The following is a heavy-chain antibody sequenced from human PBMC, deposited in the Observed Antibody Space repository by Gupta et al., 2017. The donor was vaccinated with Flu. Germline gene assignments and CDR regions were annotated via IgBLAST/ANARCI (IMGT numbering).Heavy chain of an antibody. CDR2: IKQDGSEK. CDR1: GFTFSSYW. D-gene: IGHD3-22*01. V-gene: IGHV3-7*01. J-gene: IGHJ3*02. CDR3: ARSIYYDSSGVEDAFDI. Sequence: EVQLVESGGGLVQPGGSLRLSCAASGFTFSSYWMSWVRQAPGKGLEWVANIKQDGSEKYYVDSVKGRFTISRDNAKNSLYLQMNSLRAEDTAVYYCARSIYYDSSGVEDAFDIWGQGTMVTVSS.